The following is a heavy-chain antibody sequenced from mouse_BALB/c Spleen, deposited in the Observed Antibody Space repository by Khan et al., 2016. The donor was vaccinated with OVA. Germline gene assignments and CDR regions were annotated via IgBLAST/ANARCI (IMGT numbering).Heavy chain of an antibody. CDR2: ISSGSNSI. D-gene: IGHD2-3*01. J-gene: IGHJ2*01. Sequence: EVELVESGGGLVQTGGSRKLSCAASGFTFSGFGMHWVRQAPEKGLEWVAYISSGSNSIYYADTVKGRFTISRDNPKHTLFLQMTSLRSEDTAIYYCARTGYYYLDYWGQGTTLTVSS. CDR3: ARTGYYYLDY. V-gene: IGHV5-17*02. CDR1: GFTFSGFG.